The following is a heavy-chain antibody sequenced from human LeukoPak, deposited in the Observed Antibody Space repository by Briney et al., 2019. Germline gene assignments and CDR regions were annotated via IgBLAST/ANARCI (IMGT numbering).Heavy chain of an antibody. CDR2: INPNSGGT. Sequence: ASVKVSCKASGYTFTSYDINWVRQAPGQGLEWMGWINPNSGGTNYAQKFQGRVTMTRDTSISTAYMELSRLRSDDTAVYYCARDLSSYYYDSSGYYSPRLGYWGQGTLVTVSS. CDR3: ARDLSSYYYDSSGYYSPRLGY. V-gene: IGHV1-2*02. J-gene: IGHJ4*02. CDR1: GYTFTSYD. D-gene: IGHD3-22*01.